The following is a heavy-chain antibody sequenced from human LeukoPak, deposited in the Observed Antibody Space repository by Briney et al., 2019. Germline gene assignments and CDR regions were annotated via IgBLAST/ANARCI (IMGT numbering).Heavy chain of an antibody. J-gene: IGHJ4*02. CDR1: GGTFSSYA. V-gene: IGHV1-69*13. Sequence: ASVKVSCKASGGTFSSYAISWVRQAPGQGLEWMGGIIPIFGTANYAQKFQGSVTITADESTSTAYMELSSLRSEDTAVYYCAREWLAQKGYFDYWGQGTLVTVSS. D-gene: IGHD6-19*01. CDR3: AREWLAQKGYFDY. CDR2: IIPIFGTA.